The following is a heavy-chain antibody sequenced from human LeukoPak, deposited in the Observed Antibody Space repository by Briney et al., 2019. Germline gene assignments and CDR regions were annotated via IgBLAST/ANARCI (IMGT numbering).Heavy chain of an antibody. J-gene: IGHJ6*03. D-gene: IGHD2-15*01. V-gene: IGHV3-21*01. CDR3: ARSKPWGYCSGGSCYPTYYYYYYMDV. CDR1: GFTFSSYS. Sequence: GGSLRLSCAASGFTFSSYSMNWVRQAPGRGVEWVSSISSSSNFIYYVDSVKGRFTISRDNAKNSLFLQMNSLRAEDTAVYFCARSKPWGYCSGGSCYPTYYYYYYMDVWGKGTTVTVSS. CDR2: ISSSSNFI.